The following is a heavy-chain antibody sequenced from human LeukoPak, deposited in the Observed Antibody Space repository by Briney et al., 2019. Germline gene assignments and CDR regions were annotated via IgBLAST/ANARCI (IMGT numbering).Heavy chain of an antibody. Sequence: GGSLRLSCAASGFTFCSYSMNWVRQAPGKGLEWVSSISSSSSFIYYADSVKGRFTISRANAKNSLYLQMNSLRAEDTAVYYCARDASGDFSGMDVWGKGTTVTVSS. CDR2: ISSSSSFI. CDR1: GFTFCSYS. V-gene: IGHV3-21*01. CDR3: ARDASGDFSGMDV. J-gene: IGHJ6*04. D-gene: IGHD3-3*01.